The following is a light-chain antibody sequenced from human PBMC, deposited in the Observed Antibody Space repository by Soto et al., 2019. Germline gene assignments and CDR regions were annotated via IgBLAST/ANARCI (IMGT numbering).Light chain of an antibody. V-gene: IGKV1-17*01. CDR2: KAS. Sequence: DIQMTQSPSSLSASVGYRVTITCRASQGIRNDLGWYQQKPGKAPKLLIYKASTLKSGVPSRFSGSGSGTEFTLTISSLQPEDVATYYCQKYNSAPPWTFGQGTKVDI. CDR1: QGIRND. J-gene: IGKJ1*01. CDR3: QKYNSAPPWT.